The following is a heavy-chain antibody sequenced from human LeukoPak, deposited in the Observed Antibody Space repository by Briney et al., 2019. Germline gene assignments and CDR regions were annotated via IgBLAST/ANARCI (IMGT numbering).Heavy chain of an antibody. V-gene: IGHV3-21*01. CDR2: ISSSSSFI. J-gene: IGHJ4*02. CDR1: GFTFSSYN. CDR3: ARFSRTDQYYFDY. Sequence: GGSLRLSCAASGFTFSSYNMNWVRQAPGKGLEWVSSISSSSSFIYYEDSVKGRFTISRDNAKNPLYLQMNSLRVEDTAVYYCARFSRTDQYYFDYWGQGTLVTVSS. D-gene: IGHD2-2*01.